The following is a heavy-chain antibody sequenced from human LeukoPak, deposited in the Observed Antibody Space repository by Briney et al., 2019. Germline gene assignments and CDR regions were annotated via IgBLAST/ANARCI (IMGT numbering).Heavy chain of an antibody. J-gene: IGHJ4*02. V-gene: IGHV1-46*01. Sequence: ASVKVSCKAFGYTFTSYYVHWVRQAPGQGLEWMGIINPSDGTNYAQKFQGRVTMTRHTSTSTVYMELSSLRSEDTAVYCCARGAPGYSSVWGQGTLVTVSS. CDR1: GYTFTSYY. CDR2: INPSDGT. CDR3: ARGAPGYSSV. D-gene: IGHD6-19*01.